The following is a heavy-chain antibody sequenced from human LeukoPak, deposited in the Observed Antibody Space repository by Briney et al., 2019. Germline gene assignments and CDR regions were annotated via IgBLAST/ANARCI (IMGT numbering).Heavy chain of an antibody. D-gene: IGHD1-26*01. CDR3: AKDVGKWESLHFFDY. Sequence: GGSLRLSCAASGFSFSSYWMTWVRQAPGKGLEWISGISGSGASTYYADSVKGRFTISRDDSRNTLYLQMNSLRGDDTAVYYCAKDVGKWESLHFFDYWGQGTLVTVSS. CDR2: ISGSGAST. CDR1: GFSFSSYW. J-gene: IGHJ4*02. V-gene: IGHV3-23*01.